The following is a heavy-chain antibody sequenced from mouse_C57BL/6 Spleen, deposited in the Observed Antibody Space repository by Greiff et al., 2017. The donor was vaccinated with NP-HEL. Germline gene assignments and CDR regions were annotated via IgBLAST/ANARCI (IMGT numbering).Heavy chain of an antibody. D-gene: IGHD2-2*01. Sequence: LQESGPGLVKPSQSLSLTCSVTGYSITSGYYWNWIRQFPGNKLEWMGYISYDGSNNYNPSLKNRISITRDTSKNQFFLKLNSVTTEDTATYYCARGSGYGYDYFDYWGQGTTLTVSS. V-gene: IGHV3-6*01. CDR2: ISYDGSN. J-gene: IGHJ2*01. CDR3: ARGSGYGYDYFDY. CDR1: GYSITSGYY.